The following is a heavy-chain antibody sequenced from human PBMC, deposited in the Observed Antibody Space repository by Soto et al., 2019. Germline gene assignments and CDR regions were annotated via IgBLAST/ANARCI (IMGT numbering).Heavy chain of an antibody. D-gene: IGHD2-2*01. Sequence: AAMKVSCKASGYTFTNYAMHWVRQAPGQRLEWMGWSNAGTGNTKYSQEFEGRVTITRDTSASTAYMELSSLRSEHMAVYYCASGTCSRTSCYGDYYGMDVWGQGTPFPVSS. CDR2: SNAGTGNT. J-gene: IGHJ6*02. V-gene: IGHV1-3*02. CDR3: ASGTCSRTSCYGDYYGMDV. CDR1: GYTFTNYA.